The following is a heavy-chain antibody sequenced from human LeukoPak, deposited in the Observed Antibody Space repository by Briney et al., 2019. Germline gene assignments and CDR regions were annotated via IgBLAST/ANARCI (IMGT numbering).Heavy chain of an antibody. CDR3: AKVNSGYDPGY. Sequence: GGSLRLSCAASGFTFSSYAMSWVRQAPGKGLEWVSGISASGGSTYYADSVKGRFTISRDNSKNTLYLQMNSLRADDTAVCYCAKVNSGYDPGYWGQGTLVTVSS. CDR2: ISASGGST. J-gene: IGHJ4*02. V-gene: IGHV3-23*01. D-gene: IGHD5-12*01. CDR1: GFTFSSYA.